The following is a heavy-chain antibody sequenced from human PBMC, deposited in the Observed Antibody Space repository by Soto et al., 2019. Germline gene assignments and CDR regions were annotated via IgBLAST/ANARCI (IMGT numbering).Heavy chain of an antibody. CDR2: INPNSGGT. CDR1: GYTFTGYY. D-gene: IGHD2-15*01. V-gene: IGHV1-2*02. CDR3: ARELAGYCSGGSCFVVDWFDP. Sequence: ASVKVSCKASGYTFTGYYMHWVRQALGQGLEWMGWINPNSGGTNYAQKFQGRVTMTRDTSISTAYMELSRLRSDDTAVYYCARELAGYCSGGSCFVVDWFDPWGQGTLVTVSS. J-gene: IGHJ5*02.